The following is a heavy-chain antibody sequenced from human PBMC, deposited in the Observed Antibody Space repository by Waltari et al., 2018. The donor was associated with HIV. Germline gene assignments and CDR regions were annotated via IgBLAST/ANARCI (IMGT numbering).Heavy chain of an antibody. V-gene: IGHV3-23*01. D-gene: IGHD5-12*01. CDR3: AKDDRASRGLDD. CDR2: VRDIDST. J-gene: IGHJ4*02. CDR1: GFRFRNYV. Sequence: EVQLLESGGGLVQPGGYLRLYCAASGFRFRNYVMSWFRQAPGKWLEWVACVRDIDSTYYVDVVKGRFIISRDDSKDSLYLQMNSLRVEDTAVYYCAKDDRASRGLDDWGQGTLVTVSS.